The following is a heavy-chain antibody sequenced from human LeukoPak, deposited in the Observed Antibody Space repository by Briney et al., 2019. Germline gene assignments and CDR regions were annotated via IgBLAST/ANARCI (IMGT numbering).Heavy chain of an antibody. CDR1: AGSISSSDYY. Sequence: SETLSLTCTVSAGSISSSDYYWGWIRQSPGQGLEWIGRISYSGNTYYNPSLKSRVTISVDTSKNHFSLRLSSVTAADTAVYFCSRLTHSYYSDTSGYYPYYYMDVWGEGTTVTVSS. D-gene: IGHD3-22*01. CDR3: SRLTHSYYSDTSGYYPYYYMDV. CDR2: ISYSGNT. J-gene: IGHJ6*03. V-gene: IGHV4-39*02.